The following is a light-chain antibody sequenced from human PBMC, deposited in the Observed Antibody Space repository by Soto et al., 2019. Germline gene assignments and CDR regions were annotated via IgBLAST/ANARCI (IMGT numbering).Light chain of an antibody. J-gene: IGKJ5*01. V-gene: IGKV3-11*01. Sequence: EIVLTQSPATLSLTAGERATRXXRARQSVSSYLAWYQQKPGQSPRLXXYDASTRAPGIPARFSGSGTGTDFTLTISSLEPEASAVYHCQQRSNWPSITSGQGTRLEIK. CDR3: QQRSNWPSIT. CDR2: DAS. CDR1: QSVSSY.